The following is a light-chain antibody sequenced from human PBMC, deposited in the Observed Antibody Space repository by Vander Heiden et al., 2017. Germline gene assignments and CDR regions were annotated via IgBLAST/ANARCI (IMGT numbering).Light chain of an antibody. CDR3: YSTDSSGNHRV. V-gene: IGLV3-10*01. Sequence: SYELTQPPSVSVSPGQTARITCSGDALPKEYACWYQQKSGQAPALVIYRDTKRPSGIPERFSGSRSGTMATLTISGAQVEDEADYYCYSTDSSGNHRVFGGGTKLTVL. CDR1: ALPKEY. J-gene: IGLJ2*01. CDR2: RDT.